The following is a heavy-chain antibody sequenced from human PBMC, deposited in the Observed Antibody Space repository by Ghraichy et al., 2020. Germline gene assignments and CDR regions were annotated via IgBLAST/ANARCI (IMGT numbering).Heavy chain of an antibody. V-gene: IGHV1-69*13. J-gene: IGHJ6*02. Sequence: SVKVSCKASGGTFSSYAISWVRQAPGQGLEWMGGIIPIFGTANYAQKFQGRVTITADESTSTAYMELSSLRSEDTAVYYCARGARGVWSGYFDYYYYGMDVWGQGTTVTVSS. CDR3: ARGARGVWSGYFDYYYYGMDV. D-gene: IGHD3-3*01. CDR1: GGTFSSYA. CDR2: IIPIFGTA.